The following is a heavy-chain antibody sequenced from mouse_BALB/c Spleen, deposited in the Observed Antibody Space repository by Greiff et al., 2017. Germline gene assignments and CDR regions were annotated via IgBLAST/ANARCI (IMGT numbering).Heavy chain of an antibody. V-gene: IGHV5-17*02. J-gene: IGHJ4*01. D-gene: IGHD2-14*01. CDR2: ISSGSSTI. Sequence: EVKLVESGGGLVQPGGSRKLSCAASGFTFSSFGMHWVRQAPEKGLEWVAYISSGSSTIYYADTVKGRFTISRDNPKNTLFLQMTSLRSEDTAMYYCARFRYGAMDYWGQGTPVTVSS. CDR3: ARFRYGAMDY. CDR1: GFTFSSFG.